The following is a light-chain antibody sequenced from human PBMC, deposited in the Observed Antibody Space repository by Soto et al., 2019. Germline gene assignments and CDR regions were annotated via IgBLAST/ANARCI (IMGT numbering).Light chain of an antibody. CDR3: QQYYSTPFT. V-gene: IGKV4-1*01. CDR2: WAS. Sequence: DIVMTQSPDSLAVSLCERATINCKSSQSVLYSSSNKNYLAWYQQKPGQPPKLLIYWASTRESGVPDRFSGSGSGTDFTLTISSLQAEDVAVHYCQQYYSTPFTFGQGTKLEIK. CDR1: QSVLYSSSNKNY. J-gene: IGKJ2*01.